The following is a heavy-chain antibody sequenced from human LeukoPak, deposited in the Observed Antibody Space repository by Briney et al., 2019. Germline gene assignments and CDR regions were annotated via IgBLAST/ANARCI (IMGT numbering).Heavy chain of an antibody. Sequence: GRSLGLSCAASGFTFSSYGMHWVRQAPGKGLEWVAFIRYDGSNKYYADSVKGRFTISRDNSKNTLYLQMNSLRAEDTAVYYCAKDRKGYCSSTSCLDYFDYWGQGTLVTVSS. CDR3: AKDRKGYCSSTSCLDYFDY. D-gene: IGHD2-2*01. J-gene: IGHJ4*02. CDR2: IRYDGSNK. CDR1: GFTFSSYG. V-gene: IGHV3-30*02.